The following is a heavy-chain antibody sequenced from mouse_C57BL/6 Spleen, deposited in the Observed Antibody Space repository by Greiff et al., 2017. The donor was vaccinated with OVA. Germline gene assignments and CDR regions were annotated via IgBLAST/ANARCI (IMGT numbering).Heavy chain of an antibody. D-gene: IGHD1-1*01. Sequence: EVKLVESGGGLVKPGGSLKLSCAASGFTFSSYAMSWVRQTPEKRLEWVATISDGGSYTYYPDNVKGRFTISRDNAKNNLYLQMSHLKSEDTAMYYCARSPITTVVATRWYFDVWGTGTTVTVSS. J-gene: IGHJ1*03. CDR1: GFTFSSYA. V-gene: IGHV5-4*03. CDR2: ISDGGSYT. CDR3: ARSPITTVVATRWYFDV.